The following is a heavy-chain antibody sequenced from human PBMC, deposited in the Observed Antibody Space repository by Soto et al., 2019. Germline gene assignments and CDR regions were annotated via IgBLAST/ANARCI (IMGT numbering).Heavy chain of an antibody. Sequence: QLQLQESGPGLVKPSETLSLTCTVSGGSISSSSYYWGWIRQPPGKGVEWIGSIYYSGSTYYNPSLKSRVTISVDTSKNQFSLKLTSVTAADTAVYYCASLPDGGSGNSWGQGTLVTVSS. D-gene: IGHD3-10*01. J-gene: IGHJ4*02. CDR1: GGSISSSSYY. CDR2: IYYSGST. CDR3: ASLPDGGSGNS. V-gene: IGHV4-39*01.